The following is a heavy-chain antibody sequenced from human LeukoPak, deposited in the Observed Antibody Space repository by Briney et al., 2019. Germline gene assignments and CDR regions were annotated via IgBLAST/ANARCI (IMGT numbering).Heavy chain of an antibody. J-gene: IGHJ4*02. Sequence: SVKVSCKASGGTFSSYAISWVRQAPGQGLEWMGRIIPIFGTANYAQKFQGRVTITTDESTSTAYMELSSLRSEDTAVYYCARQDPYGSGISPLDYRGQGTLVTVSS. V-gene: IGHV1-69*05. CDR1: GGTFSSYA. CDR3: ARQDPYGSGISPLDY. D-gene: IGHD3-10*01. CDR2: IIPIFGTA.